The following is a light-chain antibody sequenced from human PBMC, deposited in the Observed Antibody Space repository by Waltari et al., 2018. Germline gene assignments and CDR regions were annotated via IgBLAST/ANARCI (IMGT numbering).Light chain of an antibody. Sequence: DIVMTQSPDSLAVSLGERATINCKSSQIVLYSSHNKNYLAWYQQKPGPPPKLLIYWASTRESGVPARFSGSGAGTDFTLTISSLQAEDVAVYYCQQYYSSPFTFGPGTKVDIK. J-gene: IGKJ3*01. V-gene: IGKV4-1*01. CDR2: WAS. CDR1: QIVLYSSHNKNY. CDR3: QQYYSSPFT.